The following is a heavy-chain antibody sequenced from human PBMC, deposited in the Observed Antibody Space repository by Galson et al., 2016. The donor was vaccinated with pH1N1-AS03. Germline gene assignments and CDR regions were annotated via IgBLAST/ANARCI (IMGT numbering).Heavy chain of an antibody. CDR3: AHSVGYTYLYYFDS. J-gene: IGHJ4*02. CDR2: IYWNSEK. D-gene: IGHD5-12*01. CDR1: GFSLNTNGVG. Sequence: PALVKPTQTLTLTCDFSGFSLNTNGVGVGWIRQPPGKPLEWLALIYWNSEKRYNPSLKNRLTITKDVSKNQVVLTLTEINSTDTATYYCAHSVGYTYLYYFDSWGQGTLVTVSS. V-gene: IGHV2-5*01.